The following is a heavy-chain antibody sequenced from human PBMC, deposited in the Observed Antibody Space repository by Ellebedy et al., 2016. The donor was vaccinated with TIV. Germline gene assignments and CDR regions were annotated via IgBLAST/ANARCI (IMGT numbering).Heavy chain of an antibody. V-gene: IGHV1-46*01. CDR2: IKPSGGST. Sequence: AASVKVSCKASGYTFTSNDIHWARQAPGQGLEWMGMIKPSGGSTTYAQQFQGRVTMARETSTSTVYMELSSLGSEDTAVYYCAREDTQGAGTAPYYYYYYMDVWGKGTTVTVSS. J-gene: IGHJ6*03. D-gene: IGHD6-13*01. CDR3: AREDTQGAGTAPYYYYYYMDV. CDR1: GYTFTSND.